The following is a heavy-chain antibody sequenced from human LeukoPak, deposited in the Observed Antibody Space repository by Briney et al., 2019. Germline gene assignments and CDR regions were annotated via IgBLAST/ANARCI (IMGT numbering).Heavy chain of an antibody. J-gene: IGHJ6*03. Sequence: SSETLSLTCTVSGYSISSGYYWGWIRQPPGKGLEWIGSIYHSGSTYYNPSLKSRVTISVDTSKNQLSLKLSSVTAADTAVYYCARGSYYYYMDVWGKGTTVTVSS. V-gene: IGHV4-38-2*02. CDR2: IYHSGST. CDR3: ARGSYYYYMDV. CDR1: GYSISSGYY.